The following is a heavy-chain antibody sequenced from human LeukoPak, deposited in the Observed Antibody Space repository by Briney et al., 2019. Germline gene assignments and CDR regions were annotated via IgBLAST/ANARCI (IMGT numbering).Heavy chain of an antibody. J-gene: IGHJ4*02. Sequence: GGSLRLSCAASGFTFDDYAMPWVRQAPGKGLEWVSGISWNSGSIGYADSVKGRFTISRDNAKNSLYLQMNSLRAEDTALYYCAKDIFYDFKYYFDYWGQGTLVTVSS. CDR3: AKDIFYDFKYYFDY. D-gene: IGHD3/OR15-3a*01. CDR1: GFTFDDYA. CDR2: ISWNSGSI. V-gene: IGHV3-9*01.